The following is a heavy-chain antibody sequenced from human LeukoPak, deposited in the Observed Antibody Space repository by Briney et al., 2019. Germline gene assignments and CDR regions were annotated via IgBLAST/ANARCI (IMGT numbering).Heavy chain of an antibody. V-gene: IGHV4-39*01. J-gene: IGHJ4*02. CDR1: GGSISSSSYY. CDR3: ARAIMDFWSGYYFDY. D-gene: IGHD3-3*01. Sequence: SETLSLTCTVSGGSISSSSYYWGWIRQPPGKGLEWIGSIYYSGSTYYNPSLKSRVTISVDTSKNQFSLKLSSVTAADTAVYYCARAIMDFWSGYYFDYWGQGTLVTVSS. CDR2: IYYSGST.